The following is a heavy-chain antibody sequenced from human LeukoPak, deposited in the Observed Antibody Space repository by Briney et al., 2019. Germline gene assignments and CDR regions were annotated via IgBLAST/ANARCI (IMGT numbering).Heavy chain of an antibody. J-gene: IGHJ5*02. V-gene: IGHV1-2*02. Sequence: ASVKVSCKASGYTFTGYYMHWVRQAPGQGLEWMGWINPNSGGTNYAQKFQGRVTMTRDTSISTAYMELSRLRSDDMAVYYCARDYDILTGYYEGLNWFDPWGQGTLVTVSS. CDR3: ARDYDILTGYYEGLNWFDP. D-gene: IGHD3-9*01. CDR1: GYTFTGYY. CDR2: INPNSGGT.